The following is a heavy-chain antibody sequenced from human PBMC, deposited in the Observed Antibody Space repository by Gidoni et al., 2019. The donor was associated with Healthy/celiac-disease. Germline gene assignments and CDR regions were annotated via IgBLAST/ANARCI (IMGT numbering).Heavy chain of an antibody. CDR3: ARARRVADV. J-gene: IGHJ6*02. Sequence: QVQLQQWGAGLLKPSETLSFTCAVYGGSFSGYYWSWIRQPPGKGLEWIGEINHSGSTNYNPSLKSRVTISVDTSKNQFSLKLSSVTAADTAVYYCARARRVADVWGQGTTVTVSS. CDR2: INHSGST. CDR1: GGSFSGYY. V-gene: IGHV4-34*01. D-gene: IGHD2-15*01.